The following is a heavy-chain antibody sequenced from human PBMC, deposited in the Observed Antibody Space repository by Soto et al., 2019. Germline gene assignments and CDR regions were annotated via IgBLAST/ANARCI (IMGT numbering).Heavy chain of an antibody. CDR1: GYTFTSYG. J-gene: IGHJ4*02. CDR3: ARDWFGIDY. CDR2: INPYNGNT. D-gene: IGHD3-16*01. V-gene: IGHV1-18*01. Sequence: QVQLVQSGAEVKKPGASVKVSCKASGYTFTSYGISWVRQAPGQGLEWMGWINPYNGNTNYAQKLQGRVTMTTDTSTNTADMELRSLRSDDTAVYYSARDWFGIDYWGQGTLVTVSS.